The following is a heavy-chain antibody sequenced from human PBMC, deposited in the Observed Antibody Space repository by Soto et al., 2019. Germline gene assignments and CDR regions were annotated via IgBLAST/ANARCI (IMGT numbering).Heavy chain of an antibody. Sequence: ASVKVSCKASGYTFTSYAMHWVRQAPGQRLEWMGWINAGNGNTKYSQKFQGRVTITRDTSASTAYMELSSLRSEDTAVYYCARDREVGATIAFDIWGQGTMVTVSS. J-gene: IGHJ3*02. D-gene: IGHD1-26*01. CDR3: ARDREVGATIAFDI. CDR2: INAGNGNT. V-gene: IGHV1-3*01. CDR1: GYTFTSYA.